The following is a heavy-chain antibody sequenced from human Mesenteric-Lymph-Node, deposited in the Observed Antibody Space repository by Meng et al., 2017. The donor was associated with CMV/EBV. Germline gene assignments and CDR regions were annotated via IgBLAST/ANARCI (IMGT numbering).Heavy chain of an antibody. CDR1: GFTFSSYE. CDR3: ARPYYYDSSGYPEYFQH. V-gene: IGHV3-48*03. Sequence: GGSLRLSCAASGFTFSSYEMNWVRQAPGKGLEWVSYISSSGSTIYYADSVKGRFTISRDNAKNSLYLQMNSLRAEDTAVYYCARPYYYDSSGYPEYFQHWGQGTLVTVSS. CDR2: ISSSGSTI. J-gene: IGHJ1*01. D-gene: IGHD3-22*01.